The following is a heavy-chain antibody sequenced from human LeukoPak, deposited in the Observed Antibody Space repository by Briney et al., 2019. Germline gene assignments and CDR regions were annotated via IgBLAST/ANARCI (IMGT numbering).Heavy chain of an antibody. J-gene: IGHJ4*02. CDR1: GGSIGSPIYF. Sequence: SETLSLTCTVSGGSIGSPIYFWGWIRQPPGKGLEWIGSFYQSGNTYYNSSLESRLTVSADTSRNKISLKINSVTATDTAVYYCARAIYSSGWFFDYWGRGTLVTVAS. V-gene: IGHV4-39*01. CDR3: ARAIYSSGWFFDY. CDR2: FYQSGNT. D-gene: IGHD6-19*01.